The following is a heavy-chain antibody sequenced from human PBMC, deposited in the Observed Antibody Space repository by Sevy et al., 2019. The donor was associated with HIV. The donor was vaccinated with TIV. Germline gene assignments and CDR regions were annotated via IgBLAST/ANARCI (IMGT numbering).Heavy chain of an antibody. CDR3: ARDLAGRPYRDN. V-gene: IGHV3-72*01. D-gene: IGHD3-10*01. CDR2: IRSKPKGYTT. J-gene: IGHJ4*02. Sequence: GGSLRLSCAASGFTFSDQYMDWVRQAPGKGLEWVGRIRSKPKGYTTEYAASVKGRFTISRDDSKNSLFLQMNSLKTQDTAMYYCARDLAGRPYRDNWGQGTLVTVSS. CDR1: GFTFSDQY.